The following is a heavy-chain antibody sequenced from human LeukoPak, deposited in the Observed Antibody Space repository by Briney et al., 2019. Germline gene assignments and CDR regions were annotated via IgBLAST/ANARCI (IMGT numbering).Heavy chain of an antibody. J-gene: IGHJ4*02. V-gene: IGHV4-34*01. CDR3: ARVARGSPSSGDH. Sequence: SETLSLTCAVYGGSFSGYYWSWIRQPAGKGLEWSGEINHSGSTNYNPSLKSRVTISVDTSKNQFSLKLSSVTAADTAVYYCARVARGSPSSGDHWGQGTLVTVSS. CDR2: INHSGST. D-gene: IGHD3-22*01. CDR1: GGSFSGYY.